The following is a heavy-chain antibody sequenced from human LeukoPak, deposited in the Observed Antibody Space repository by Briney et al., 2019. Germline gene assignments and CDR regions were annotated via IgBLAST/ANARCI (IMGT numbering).Heavy chain of an antibody. CDR1: GYTFTSYG. CDR3: ARAHVTGTSDY. J-gene: IGHJ4*02. V-gene: IGHV1-18*01. D-gene: IGHD1-7*01. CDR2: ISAYNGNT. Sequence: ASVNVSCKASGYTFTSYGISWVRQAPGQGLEWMGWISAYNGNTNYAQKLQGRVTMTTDTSTSTAYMELRSLRSDDTVVYYCARAHVTGTSDYWGQGTLVTVSS.